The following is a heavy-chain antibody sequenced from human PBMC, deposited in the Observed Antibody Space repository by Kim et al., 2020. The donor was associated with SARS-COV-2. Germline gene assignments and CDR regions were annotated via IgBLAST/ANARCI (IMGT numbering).Heavy chain of an antibody. CDR2: VFGSGSGT. J-gene: IGHJ2*01. V-gene: IGHV3-23*05. CDR1: GFTFRNST. D-gene: IGHD2-2*01. CDR3: VKHLHVTSVTFYWYFEL. Sequence: GGSLRLSCAACGFTFRNSTMSWVRQAPGKGREWVSGVFGSGSGTYYSDSVKGRLTISRDNSKNILYLQMNNLRAEDTAVYYCVKHLHVTSVTFYWYFELWGRGTLVAVSS.